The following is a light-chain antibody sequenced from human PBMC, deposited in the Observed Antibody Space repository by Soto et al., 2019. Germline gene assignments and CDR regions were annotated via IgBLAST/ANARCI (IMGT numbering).Light chain of an antibody. CDR2: WAS. CDR1: QSVLYSSNNKNY. CDR3: QQYYSTPRT. V-gene: IGKV4-1*01. Sequence: SVMTQSPASLAVSLGERATINCKSSQSVLYSSNNKNYLAWYQQKPGQPPKLLIYWASTRESGVPDRFSGSGSGTDFTLTISSLQAEDVAVYYCQQYYSTPRTFGQGTKVDI. J-gene: IGKJ1*01.